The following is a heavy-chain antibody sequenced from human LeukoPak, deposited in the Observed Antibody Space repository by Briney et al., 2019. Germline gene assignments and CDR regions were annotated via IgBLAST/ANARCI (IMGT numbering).Heavy chain of an antibody. CDR1: LSTVSKNF. Sequence: GGSLRLSCAAYLSTVSKNFVNSVRQAPGKGLEWVSVIYSGGSTYYADSVKGRFTISRDNSKTTLYLQMNSLRAEDTAVYYCGSEHSFPSFDSWGHGRLVTVSS. V-gene: IGHV3-66*01. CDR2: IYSGGST. J-gene: IGHJ4*01. CDR3: GSEHSFPSFDS. D-gene: IGHD2/OR15-2a*01.